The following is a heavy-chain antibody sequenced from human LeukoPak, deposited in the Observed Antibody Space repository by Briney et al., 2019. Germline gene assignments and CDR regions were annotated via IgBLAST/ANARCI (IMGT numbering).Heavy chain of an antibody. CDR1: GGSISTYY. V-gene: IGHV4-59*01. J-gene: IGHJ1*01. Sequence: SETLSLNCTVTGGSISTYYWSWIRQPPGKGLEWIGYIYYSGSTNYNPSLKVRVTISLDTSKNQFSLKLSSVTAADTAVYYCARGGTVLNFQHWGQGTLVTVSS. CDR2: IYYSGST. D-gene: IGHD4-23*01. CDR3: ARGGTVLNFQH.